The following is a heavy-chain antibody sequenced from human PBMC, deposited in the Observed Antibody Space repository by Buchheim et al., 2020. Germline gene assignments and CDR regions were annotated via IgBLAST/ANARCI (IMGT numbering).Heavy chain of an antibody. D-gene: IGHD6-19*01. CDR2: IPGDGFNT. CDR1: GFTFSNYW. V-gene: IGHV3-74*01. J-gene: IGHJ4*02. Sequence: EVQLVESEGGLVQPGESLRLSCTASGFTFSNYWMHWVRQVPGKGLEWVSRIPGDGFNTDYGDSVKGRFTISRDNAKNTLFLQMNSLRPEDTAVYYCARVNYGSGRSIDFWGQGTL. CDR3: ARVNYGSGRSIDF.